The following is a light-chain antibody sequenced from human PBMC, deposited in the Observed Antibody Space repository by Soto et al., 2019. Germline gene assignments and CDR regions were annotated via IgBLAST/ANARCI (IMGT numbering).Light chain of an antibody. CDR3: QTWGTGTVL. Sequence: QAVLTQSPSASASLGASVNLTCTLSSGHSTFDIAWHQQQPEKGPRYLMKLNSDGSHSKGDGIPARFSGSSSGAERYLTISSLQSEDEADYYCQTWGTGTVLFGGGTKVTVL. CDR1: SGHSTFD. V-gene: IGLV4-69*01. CDR2: LNSDGSH. J-gene: IGLJ2*01.